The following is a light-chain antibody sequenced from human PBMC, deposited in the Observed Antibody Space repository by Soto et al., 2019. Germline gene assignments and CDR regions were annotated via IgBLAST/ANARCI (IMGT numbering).Light chain of an antibody. CDR2: SNN. CDR3: AAWDDSLKGWV. J-gene: IGLJ3*02. CDR1: SSNIGSNT. V-gene: IGLV1-44*01. Sequence: QSVLTQPPSASGTPGQRVTISCSGSSSNIGSNTVNWYQQLPGTAPKLLIYSNNQRPSGVPDRFSGSKSGTSASLAISGLQSEDEAAYYCAAWDDSLKGWVFGGGTKLAVL.